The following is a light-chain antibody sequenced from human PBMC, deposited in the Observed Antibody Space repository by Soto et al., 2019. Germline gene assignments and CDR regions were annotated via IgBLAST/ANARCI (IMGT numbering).Light chain of an antibody. J-gene: IGLJ1*01. CDR1: SSDVGGYNY. Sequence: QSVLTQPASVSESPAQSITISCSGTSSDVGGYNYVSWYQQLPGRAPKLMIYEVSYRPSGVSNRFSGSKSGNTASLTISGLPAEDEADYYCSSYRFNSIHVFGSGTKV. CDR3: SSYRFNSIHV. CDR2: EVS. V-gene: IGLV2-14*01.